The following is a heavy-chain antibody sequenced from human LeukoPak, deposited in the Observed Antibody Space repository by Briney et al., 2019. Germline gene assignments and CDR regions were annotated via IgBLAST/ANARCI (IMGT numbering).Heavy chain of an antibody. Sequence: GASVKVSCKASGYTFTSYYMHWVRQAPGQGLEWMGLINPSGGSTSYAQKFQGRVTMTRDTSTSTVYMELSSLRSEDTAVYYCARDITVELPGGYFDYWGQGTLVTVSS. V-gene: IGHV1-46*01. CDR3: ARDITVELPGGYFDY. J-gene: IGHJ4*02. CDR1: GYTFTSYY. D-gene: IGHD4-23*01. CDR2: INPSGGST.